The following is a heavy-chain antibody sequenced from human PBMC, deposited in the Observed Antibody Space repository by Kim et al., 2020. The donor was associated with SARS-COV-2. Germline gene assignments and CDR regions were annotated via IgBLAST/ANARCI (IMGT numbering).Heavy chain of an antibody. Sequence: GGSLRLSCAASGFTFSSYGMHWVRQAPGKGLEWVAVISYDGSNKYYADSVKGRFTISRDNSKNTLYLQMNSLRAEDTAVYYCAKGTFMVRESYYYYYYYGMDVWGQGTTVTVSS. V-gene: IGHV3-30*18. CDR2: ISYDGSNK. CDR3: AKGTFMVRESYYYYYYYGMDV. CDR1: GFTFSSYG. J-gene: IGHJ6*02. D-gene: IGHD3-10*01.